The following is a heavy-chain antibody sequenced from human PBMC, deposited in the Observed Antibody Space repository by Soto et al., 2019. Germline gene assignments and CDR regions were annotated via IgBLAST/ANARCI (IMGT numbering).Heavy chain of an antibody. CDR3: ARRRSGSYAAFDI. CDR2: ISAYSVNT. J-gene: IGHJ3*02. Sequence: SVKVSCKASGYTFTSYGISWVRQAPGQGLEWMGWISAYSVNTGYAQKLQGRVTMTTDTSTSTAYMELSSLRSEDTAVYYCARRRSGSYAAFDIWGQGTLVTVSS. D-gene: IGHD1-26*01. CDR1: GYTFTSYG. V-gene: IGHV1-18*01.